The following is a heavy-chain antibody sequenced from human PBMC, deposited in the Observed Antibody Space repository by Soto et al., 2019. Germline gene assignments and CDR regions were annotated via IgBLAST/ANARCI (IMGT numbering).Heavy chain of an antibody. CDR2: IHYSGST. CDR3: ARGHFDFWSGYFATIDY. Sequence: ETLSLTCTVSGGSISSYYWSWIRQPPGKGLEWIGYIHYSGSTKYNPSLKSRVTISADTSKNQFSLKLSSVTAADTAVYYCARGHFDFWSGYFATIDYWGQGTLVTVSS. J-gene: IGHJ4*02. D-gene: IGHD3-3*01. CDR1: GGSISSYY. V-gene: IGHV4-59*08.